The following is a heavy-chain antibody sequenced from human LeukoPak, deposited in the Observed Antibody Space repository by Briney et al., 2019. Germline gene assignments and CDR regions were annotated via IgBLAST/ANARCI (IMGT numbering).Heavy chain of an antibody. V-gene: IGHV1-18*01. Sequence: ASVKVSCKASGYTFTSYGISWVRQAPGQGLEWMGWISAHNGNTNYAQKLQGRVTMTTDTSTTTAYMELRSLRSDDTAVYYCARVGDFGVSHNWFDPWGQGTLVTVSS. J-gene: IGHJ5*02. CDR1: GYTFTSYG. CDR3: ARVGDFGVSHNWFDP. D-gene: IGHD3-3*01. CDR2: ISAHNGNT.